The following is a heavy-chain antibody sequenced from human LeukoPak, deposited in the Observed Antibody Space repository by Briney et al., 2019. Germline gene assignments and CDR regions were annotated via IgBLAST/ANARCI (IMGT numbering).Heavy chain of an antibody. Sequence: ASVKVSCKASGYTFTSYGISWVRQAPGQGLEWMGWINPNSGGTNYAQKFQGRVTMTSDTSITTAYMDLSRLTSDDTAVYYCAREISDYASAYWGQGTLVTVSS. J-gene: IGHJ4*02. D-gene: IGHD4-17*01. CDR3: AREISDYASAY. V-gene: IGHV1-2*02. CDR1: GYTFTSYG. CDR2: INPNSGGT.